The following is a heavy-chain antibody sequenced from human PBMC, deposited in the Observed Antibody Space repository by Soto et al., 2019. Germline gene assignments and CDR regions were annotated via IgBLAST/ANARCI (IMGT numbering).Heavy chain of an antibody. V-gene: IGHV5-51*01. CDR1: GYICTSYW. J-gene: IGHJ4*02. Sequence: GESLKISWKGAGYICTSYWSGWVRQMPGKGLEWMGIIYPGDSDTRYSPSFQGQVTISADKSISTAYLQWSSLKASDTAMYYCARHEGVGDYVHYWGQGTLVTVSS. CDR2: IYPGDSDT. CDR3: ARHEGVGDYVHY.